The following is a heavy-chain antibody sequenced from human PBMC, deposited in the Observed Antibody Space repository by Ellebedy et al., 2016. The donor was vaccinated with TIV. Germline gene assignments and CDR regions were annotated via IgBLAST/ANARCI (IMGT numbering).Heavy chain of an antibody. CDR2: ISYDGSRQ. V-gene: IGHV3-30-3*01. J-gene: IGHJ4*02. CDR1: GFTFSDYA. CDR3: ARERRGYYAEY. D-gene: IGHD3-22*01. Sequence: GESLKISCAASGFTFSDYAMHSVRQAPGKGLEWVAFISYDGSRQNYADSVKGRFTISRDSSTNTLYLQMNSLRDDDTAVYHCARERRGYYAEYWGQGTLVTVSS.